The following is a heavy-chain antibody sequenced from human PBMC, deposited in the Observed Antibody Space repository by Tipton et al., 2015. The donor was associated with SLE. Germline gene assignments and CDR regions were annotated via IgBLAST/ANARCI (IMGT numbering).Heavy chain of an antibody. D-gene: IGHD6-19*01. Sequence: QSGAEVKKPRASVKVSCKASGFTFTSYGISWVRQAPGQGLEWMGWISAYNGNTDYAQKLRGRVTMTTDTSTSTAYMELRSLRSEDTAVYYCAIAVAGTLFFDYWGQGALVTVSS. V-gene: IGHV1-18*01. CDR3: AIAVAGTLFFDY. J-gene: IGHJ4*02. CDR1: GFTFTSYG. CDR2: ISAYNGNT.